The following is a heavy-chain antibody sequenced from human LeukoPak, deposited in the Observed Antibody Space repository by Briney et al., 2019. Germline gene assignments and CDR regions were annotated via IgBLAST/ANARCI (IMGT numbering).Heavy chain of an antibody. CDR3: ARVYDSSGSNNWFDP. J-gene: IGHJ5*02. D-gene: IGHD3-22*01. CDR2: INPNSGGT. V-gene: IGHV1-2*02. Sequence: GASVKVSCKASGYTFTGYYMHWVRQAPGQGLEWMGWINPNSGGTNYAQKFQGRVTMTRDTSISTAYMELSRLRSDDTAVYYCARVYDSSGSNNWFDPWGQGTLVTVFS. CDR1: GYTFTGYY.